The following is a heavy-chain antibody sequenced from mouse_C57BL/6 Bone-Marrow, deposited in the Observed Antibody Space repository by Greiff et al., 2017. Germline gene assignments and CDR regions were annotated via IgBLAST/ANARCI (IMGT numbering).Heavy chain of an antibody. CDR1: GFTFTDYY. CDR2: IRNKANGYTT. V-gene: IGHV7-3*01. D-gene: IGHD1-1*01. J-gene: IGHJ4*01. CDR3: ARDRIYYYGSSYVYYAMDY. Sequence: EVKLMESGGGLVQPGGSLSLSCAASGFTFTDYYMSWVRQPPGKALEWLGFIRNKANGYTTEYSASVKGRYTISRDNSQSILYLQMNALRAEDSATYYCARDRIYYYGSSYVYYAMDYWGQGTSGTVSS.